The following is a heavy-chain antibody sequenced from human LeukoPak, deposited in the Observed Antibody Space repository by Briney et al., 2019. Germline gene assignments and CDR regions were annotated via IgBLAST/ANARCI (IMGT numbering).Heavy chain of an antibody. CDR3: GAIPGYSSGWYYFDY. CDR2: IYPGDSDT. D-gene: IGHD6-19*01. Sequence: PGESLKISCKGSGYSFTSYWIGWVRQMPGKGLEWMGIIYPGDSDTRYSPSFQGQVTISADKSISTAYLQWSSLKASDTAMYYCGAIPGYSSGWYYFDYWGQGTLVTVSS. CDR1: GYSFTSYW. J-gene: IGHJ4*02. V-gene: IGHV5-51*01.